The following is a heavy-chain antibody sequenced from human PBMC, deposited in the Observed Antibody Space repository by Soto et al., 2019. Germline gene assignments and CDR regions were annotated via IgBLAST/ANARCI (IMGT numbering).Heavy chain of an antibody. J-gene: IGHJ5*02. CDR2: IIPIFITP. CDR3: AIQRGGGFNNPLGS. Sequence: QVQLVQPGTELKRPGSSVTVSCKASGDTLNTDTFTWVRQAPGQGLEWMGGIIPIFITPKYAQKFQDRLTISADESSSTVYMKLTSLTSEDTAIYYCAIQRGGGFNNPLGSWGQGTLVTVSA. D-gene: IGHD1-1*01. CDR1: GDTLNTDT. V-gene: IGHV1-69*01.